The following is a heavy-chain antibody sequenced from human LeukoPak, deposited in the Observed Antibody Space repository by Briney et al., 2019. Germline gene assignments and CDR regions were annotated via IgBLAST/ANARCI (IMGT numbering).Heavy chain of an antibody. CDR3: ARVGWDSSGYYHYFDY. CDR2: INAGNGNT. CDR1: GYTFTSYA. V-gene: IGHV1-3*01. D-gene: IGHD3-22*01. Sequence: ASVKVSCKASGYTFTSYAMHWVRQAPGQRLEWMVWINAGNGNTKYSQKFQGRVTITRDTSASTAYMELSSLRSEDTAVYYCARVGWDSSGYYHYFDYWGQGTLVTVSS. J-gene: IGHJ4*02.